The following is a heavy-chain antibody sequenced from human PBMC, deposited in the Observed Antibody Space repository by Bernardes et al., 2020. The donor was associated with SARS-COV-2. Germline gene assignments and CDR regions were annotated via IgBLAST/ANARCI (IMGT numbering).Heavy chain of an antibody. V-gene: IGHV1-18*01. Sequence: ASVKVSCKASGYTFTSYGISWERQAPGQGLEWMGWISAYNGNTNYAQKLQGRVTMTTDTSTSTAYMELRSLRSDDTAVYYCARAAFGCSSTSCHQYFDYWGQGTLVTVSS. CDR3: ARAAFGCSSTSCHQYFDY. D-gene: IGHD2-2*01. CDR2: ISAYNGNT. CDR1: GYTFTSYG. J-gene: IGHJ4*02.